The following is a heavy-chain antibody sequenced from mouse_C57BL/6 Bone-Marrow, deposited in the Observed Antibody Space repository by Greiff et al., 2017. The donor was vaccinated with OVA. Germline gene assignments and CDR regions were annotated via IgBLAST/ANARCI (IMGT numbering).Heavy chain of an antibody. CDR2: ISSGSSTI. Sequence: EVKLVESGGGLVKPGGSLKLSCAASGFTFSDYGMHWVRQAPEKGLEWVAYISSGSSTIYYADTVKGRFTISRDNAKNTPFLQMTSLRSEDTAMYYCARRDYYGSSYDFDYWGQGTTLTVSS. CDR3: ARRDYYGSSYDFDY. V-gene: IGHV5-17*01. J-gene: IGHJ2*01. CDR1: GFTFSDYG. D-gene: IGHD1-1*01.